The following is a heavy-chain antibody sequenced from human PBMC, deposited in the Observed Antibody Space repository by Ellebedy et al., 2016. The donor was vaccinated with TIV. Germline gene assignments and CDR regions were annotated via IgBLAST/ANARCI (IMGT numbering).Heavy chain of an antibody. Sequence: GGSLRLSXAASGFTFSSYAMNWVRQAPGKGLEWVSAISGGGGSTYYADSVKGRFTISRDNSKNTLYLQMNSLRAEDTAVYYCAKDTSGGYSGYDSFDYWGQGTLVTVSS. D-gene: IGHD5-12*01. CDR2: ISGGGGST. CDR3: AKDTSGGYSGYDSFDY. CDR1: GFTFSSYA. V-gene: IGHV3-23*01. J-gene: IGHJ4*02.